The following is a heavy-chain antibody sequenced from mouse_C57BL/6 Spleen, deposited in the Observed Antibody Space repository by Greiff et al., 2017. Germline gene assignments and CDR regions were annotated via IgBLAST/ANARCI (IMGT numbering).Heavy chain of an antibody. V-gene: IGHV5-6*02. CDR2: ISSGGSYT. CDR1: GFTFSSYG. D-gene: IGHD2-4*01. J-gene: IGHJ2*01. CDR3: ARPYDYYFDY. Sequence: EVKLVESGGDLVKPGGSLKLSCAASGFTFSSYGMSWVRQTPDKRLEWVATISSGGSYTYYPDSVKGRFTISRDNAKNTLYLQMSSLKSEDTAMYYCARPYDYYFDYWGQGTTLTVSS.